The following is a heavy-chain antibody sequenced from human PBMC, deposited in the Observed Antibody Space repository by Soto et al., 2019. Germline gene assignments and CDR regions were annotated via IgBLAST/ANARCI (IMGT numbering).Heavy chain of an antibody. CDR3: VRVLDSSWDADL. J-gene: IGHJ2*01. CDR1: GGSVSYASFS. D-gene: IGHD3-22*01. Sequence: QVQLQVSGPGLVKPSETLSLTCSVSGGSVSYASFSWTWIRQAPGTGLEYIGYIFYTGVTNYNPSIRSRVTISLDTAKNHLSRKLNSMTAADTAVYYCVRVLDSSWDADLWGRGTLVTVSS. CDR2: IFYTGVT. V-gene: IGHV4-61*03.